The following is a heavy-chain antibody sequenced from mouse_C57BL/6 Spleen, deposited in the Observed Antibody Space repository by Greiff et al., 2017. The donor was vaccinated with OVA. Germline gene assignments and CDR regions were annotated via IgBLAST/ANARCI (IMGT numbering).Heavy chain of an antibody. CDR3: AGAYSNYVMDY. CDR1: GYTFTDYY. V-gene: IGHV1-26*01. Sequence: EVQLQQSGPELVKPGASVKISCKASGYTFTDYYMNWVKQSHGKSLEWIGDINPNNGGTSYNQKFKGKATLTVDKSSSTAYMELRSLTSEDSAVYYCAGAYSNYVMDYWGQGTSVTVSS. J-gene: IGHJ4*01. D-gene: IGHD2-5*01. CDR2: INPNNGGT.